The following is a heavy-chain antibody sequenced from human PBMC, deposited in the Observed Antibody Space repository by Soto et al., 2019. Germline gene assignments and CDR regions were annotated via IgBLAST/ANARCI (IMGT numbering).Heavy chain of an antibody. J-gene: IGHJ6*03. CDR1: GGSFSGYY. Sequence: PSETLSLTCAVYGGSFSGYYWSRIRQPPGKGLEWIGEINHSGSTNYNPSLKSRVTISVDTSKNQFSLKLSSVTAADTAVYYCARVLSDYDFWSGYYTPSSYYYYYYMDVWGKGTTVTVSS. CDR3: ARVLSDYDFWSGYYTPSSYYYYYYMDV. CDR2: INHSGST. D-gene: IGHD3-3*01. V-gene: IGHV4-34*01.